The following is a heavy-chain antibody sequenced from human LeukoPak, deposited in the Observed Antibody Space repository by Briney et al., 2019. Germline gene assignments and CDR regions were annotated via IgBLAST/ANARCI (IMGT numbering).Heavy chain of an antibody. Sequence: ASETLSLTCTVSGGSISSSSYFWGWIRQPPGKGLEWIGSISYSETTYYNPSLKSRAIISVDTSKNQFSVKLYSVTAADTAVYYCARDGRTAVTTHSNWFDPWGQGTLVTVSS. CDR3: ARDGRTAVTTHSNWFDP. V-gene: IGHV4-39*07. CDR2: ISYSETT. CDR1: GGSISSSSYF. J-gene: IGHJ5*02. D-gene: IGHD4-17*01.